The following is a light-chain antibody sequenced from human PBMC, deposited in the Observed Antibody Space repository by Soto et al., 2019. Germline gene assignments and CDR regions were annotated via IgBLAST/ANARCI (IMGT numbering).Light chain of an antibody. J-gene: IGLJ1*01. CDR1: SSDVGRYNY. CDR3: SSYTSSSILYV. V-gene: IGLV2-14*01. CDR2: EVT. Sequence: QSVLTQPASVSGSPGQSITISCTGTSSDVGRYNYVSWYQQHPGKAPKLIIYEVTNRASGVSNRFSASKSGNTASLTISGLQAEDEADYYCSSYTSSSILYVFGTGTKVT.